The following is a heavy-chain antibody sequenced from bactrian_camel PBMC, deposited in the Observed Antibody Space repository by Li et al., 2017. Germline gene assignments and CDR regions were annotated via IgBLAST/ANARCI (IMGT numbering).Heavy chain of an antibody. CDR1: GHSRGSNC. CDR2: IRRSGGET. CDR3: AISYDGSPGD. D-gene: IGHD2*01. Sequence: HVQLESGGGSVQTGGSLRLSCVVSGHSRGSNCVGWYRLPPGRAPAEREGIAAIRRSGGETWYAGSVKGRFTISADNAKNTVYLQMNALKSEDTALYYCAISYDGSPGDWGQGTQVTVS. J-gene: IGHJ4*01. V-gene: IGHV3-3*01.